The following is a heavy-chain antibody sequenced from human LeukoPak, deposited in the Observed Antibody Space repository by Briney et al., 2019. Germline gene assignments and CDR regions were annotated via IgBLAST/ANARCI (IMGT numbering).Heavy chain of an antibody. CDR2: IKSKTDGGTT. D-gene: IGHD3-10*01. Sequence: GGSLRLSCAASGFTFSNAWMSWVRQAPGKGLEWVGRIKSKTDGGTTDYAAPVKGRFTISRDDSKNTLYLQMNSLKTEDTAVYYCTPVLLWFGDDPGFDYWGQGTLVTVSS. V-gene: IGHV3-15*01. CDR1: GFTFSNAW. J-gene: IGHJ4*02. CDR3: TPVLLWFGDDPGFDY.